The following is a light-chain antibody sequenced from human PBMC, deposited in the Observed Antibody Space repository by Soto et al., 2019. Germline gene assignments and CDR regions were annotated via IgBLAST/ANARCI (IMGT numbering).Light chain of an antibody. CDR3: QHFNSYSEA. CDR1: HTIGDW. J-gene: IGKJ1*01. Sequence: DIQMNQSPSSLSASLGDRATITRRASHTIGDWLAWYQQTPGKAPKILIYKASTLKSGVPSRFRGSGSWTECTLTISRLQPDDVATDYCQHFNSYSEALGQGTKVEIK. V-gene: IGKV1-5*03. CDR2: KAS.